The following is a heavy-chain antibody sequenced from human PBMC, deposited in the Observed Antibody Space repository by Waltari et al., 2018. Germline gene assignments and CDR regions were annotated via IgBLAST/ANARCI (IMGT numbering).Heavy chain of an antibody. CDR3: ARGSTVTTIEHAFDI. V-gene: IGHV1-69*04. J-gene: IGHJ3*02. CDR2: IIPILGIA. CDR1: GGTFSSYA. D-gene: IGHD4-17*01. Sequence: QVQLVQSGAEVKKPGSSVKVSCKASGGTFSSYAISWVRQAPGQGLEWMGRIIPILGIANYAQKFQGRVTITADKSTGTAYMELSSLRSEDTAVYYCARGSTVTTIEHAFDIWGQGTMVTVSS.